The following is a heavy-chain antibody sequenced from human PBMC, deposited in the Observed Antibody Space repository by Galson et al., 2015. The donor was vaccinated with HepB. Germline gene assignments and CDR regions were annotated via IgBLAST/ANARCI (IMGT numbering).Heavy chain of an antibody. D-gene: IGHD2-15*01. Sequence: TLSLTCTVSGGSISSGGYYWSWIRQHPGKGLEWIGYIYYSGSTYYNPSLKSRVTISVDTSENQFSLKLSSVTAADTAVYYCARVKGYCSGGSCYPATHFDYWGQGTLVTVSS. CDR3: ARVKGYCSGGSCYPATHFDY. CDR2: IYYSGST. J-gene: IGHJ4*02. CDR1: GGSISSGGYY. V-gene: IGHV4-31*03.